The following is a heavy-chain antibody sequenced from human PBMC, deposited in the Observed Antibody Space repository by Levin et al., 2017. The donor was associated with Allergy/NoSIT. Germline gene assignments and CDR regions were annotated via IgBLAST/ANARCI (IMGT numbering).Heavy chain of an antibody. CDR2: ISDSGTIP. J-gene: IGHJ5*01. Sequence: TGGSLRLSCAASGFAFSAYAMKWIRQAPGKGLEWVSMISDSGTIPRYEDSLKGRFTISRDNSKNTVLLQMNNLQDEDPAIYYCATHWGKVRGGDSWGQGSLVTVSS. CDR1: GFAFSAYA. V-gene: IGHV3-23*01. D-gene: IGHD3-10*01. CDR3: ATHWGKVRGGDS.